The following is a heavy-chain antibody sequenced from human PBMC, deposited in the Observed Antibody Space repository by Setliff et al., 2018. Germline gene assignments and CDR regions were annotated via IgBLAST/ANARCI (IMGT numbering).Heavy chain of an antibody. CDR2: IDTSSTWI. J-gene: IGHJ4*02. V-gene: IGHV3-21*01. CDR1: GFTFSSYR. Sequence: GESLKISCAASGFTFSSYRMHWVRQAPGQGLEWVSSIDTSSTWIYYADSVKGRFTISRDNAENSLYLQINSLRAEDTAVYYCARSETCHSTHCSPYDYWGQGTPVTVSS. CDR3: ARSETCHSTHCSPYDY. D-gene: IGHD2-2*01.